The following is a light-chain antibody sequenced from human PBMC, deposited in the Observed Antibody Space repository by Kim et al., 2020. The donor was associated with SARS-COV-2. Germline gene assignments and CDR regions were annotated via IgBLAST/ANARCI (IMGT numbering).Light chain of an antibody. J-gene: IGLJ2*01. V-gene: IGLV2-11*01. Sequence: QFALTQPRSVSASPGQSVSISCTGTSSDVGGYNHVSWYQQHQGRAPKLIIYEVSKRPSGVPDRFSGSKSGNTASLTISGLQAEDEAQYYCCSYAGSYTLVFGGGTQLTVL. CDR1: SSDVGGYNH. CDR3: CSYAGSYTLV. CDR2: EVS.